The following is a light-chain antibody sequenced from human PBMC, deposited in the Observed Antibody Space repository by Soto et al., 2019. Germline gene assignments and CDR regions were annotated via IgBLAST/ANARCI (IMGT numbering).Light chain of an antibody. CDR3: QSYDTSLSGAGV. V-gene: IGLV1-40*01. CDR1: PSNIGAGFD. Sequence: QSVLTQPPSVSGAPGQRITISCTGSPSNIGAGFDVHWYQQFPGTAPKLLIYGTTSRPSGVPDRFSGSQSGTSASLAITGLQAGDEADYYCQSYDTSLSGAGVFGGGTKLTVL. CDR2: GTT. J-gene: IGLJ3*02.